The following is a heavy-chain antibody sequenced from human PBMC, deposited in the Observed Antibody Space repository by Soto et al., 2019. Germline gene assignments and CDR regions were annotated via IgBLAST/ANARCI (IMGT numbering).Heavy chain of an antibody. V-gene: IGHV3-9*01. CDR3: AKAFRLYSSGWYFDY. CDR2: ISWNSVNI. CDR1: GFTFDDYA. D-gene: IGHD6-19*01. Sequence: PGGSLRLSCAASGFTFDDYAMHWVRQAPGKGLEWVSGISWNSVNIGYADSVKGRFTISRDNAKNSLYLQMNSLRAEDTAFYYCAKAFRLYSSGWYFDYWGQGTLVTVSS. J-gene: IGHJ4*02.